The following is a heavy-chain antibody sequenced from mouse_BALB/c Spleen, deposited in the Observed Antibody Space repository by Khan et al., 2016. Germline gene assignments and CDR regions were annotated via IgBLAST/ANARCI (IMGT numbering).Heavy chain of an antibody. Sequence: EVKLEVSGGGLVQPGGSMKLSCVASGITFSNYWMNWVRQFPEKGLEWIAEIRLQSNNYATHYAESVKGRFTISRDDSKSSVYLQMNNLRPEDTGIYYCTRPFAYWGQGTLVTVSA. CDR1: GITFSNYW. V-gene: IGHV6-6*02. J-gene: IGHJ3*01. CDR2: IRLQSNNYAT. CDR3: TRPFAY.